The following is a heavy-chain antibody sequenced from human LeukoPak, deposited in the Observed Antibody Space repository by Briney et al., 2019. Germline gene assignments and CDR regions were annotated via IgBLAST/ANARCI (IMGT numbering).Heavy chain of an antibody. CDR3: ARVGSIAAAGTPDY. Sequence: GGSLRLSCAASGFTFSTYAMSWVRQAPGKGLEWVSGISDSGGTTYYADSVKGRFTTSRDNAKNSLYLQMNSLRAEDTAVYYCARVGSIAAAGTPDYWGQGTLVTVSS. V-gene: IGHV3-23*01. J-gene: IGHJ4*02. CDR2: ISDSGGTT. CDR1: GFTFSTYA. D-gene: IGHD6-13*01.